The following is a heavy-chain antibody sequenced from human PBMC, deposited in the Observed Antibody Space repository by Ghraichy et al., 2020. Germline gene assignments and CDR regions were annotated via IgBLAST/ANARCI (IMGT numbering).Heavy chain of an antibody. Sequence: ETLSLTCAVYGGSFSGYYWSWIRQPPGKGLEWIGEINHSGSTNYNPSLKSRVTISVDTSKNQFSLKLSSVTAADTAVYYCARRSGSYYSVLNWFDPWGQGTLVTVSS. CDR1: GGSFSGYY. J-gene: IGHJ5*02. D-gene: IGHD3-10*01. V-gene: IGHV4-34*01. CDR2: INHSGST. CDR3: ARRSGSYYSVLNWFDP.